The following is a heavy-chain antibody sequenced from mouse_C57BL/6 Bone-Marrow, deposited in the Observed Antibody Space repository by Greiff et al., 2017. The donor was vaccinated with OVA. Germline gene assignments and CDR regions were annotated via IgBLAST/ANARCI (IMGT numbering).Heavy chain of an antibody. Sequence: EVKLQESGGGLVQPGGSLKLSCAASGFTFSDYYMYWVRQTPEKRLEWVAYISNGGGSTYYPDTVKGRFTISRDNAKNTLYLQMSRLKSEDTAMYCCARHSPYYFDYWGQGTTLTVSS. CDR3: ARHSPYYFDY. CDR1: GFTFSDYY. D-gene: IGHD6-1*01. V-gene: IGHV5-12*01. J-gene: IGHJ2*01. CDR2: ISNGGGST.